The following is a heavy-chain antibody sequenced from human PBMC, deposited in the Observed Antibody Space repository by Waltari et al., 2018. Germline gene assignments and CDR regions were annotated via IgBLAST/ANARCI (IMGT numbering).Heavy chain of an antibody. Sequence: EVQLVETGGGLIQPGGSLRLPCAASGFTVSSNYISWVRQAPGKGLEWVSVIYSGGSTYYADSVKGRFTISRDNSKNTLYLQMNSLRAEDTAVYYCARNVRGSSSWPSAGYWGQGTLVTVSS. D-gene: IGHD6-13*01. CDR3: ARNVRGSSSWPSAGY. V-gene: IGHV3-53*02. J-gene: IGHJ4*02. CDR2: IYSGGST. CDR1: GFTVSSNY.